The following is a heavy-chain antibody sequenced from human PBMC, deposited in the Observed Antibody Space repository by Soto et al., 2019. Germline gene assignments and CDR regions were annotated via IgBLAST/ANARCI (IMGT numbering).Heavy chain of an antibody. CDR3: ARDLPSIVGATTVFYGMDV. J-gene: IGHJ6*02. D-gene: IGHD1-26*01. CDR1: GFTFSSYA. V-gene: IGHV3-30-3*01. CDR2: ISYDGSNK. Sequence: GGSLRLSXAASGFTFSSYAMHWVRQAPGKGLEWVAVISYDGSNKYYADSVKGRFTISRDNSKNTLYLQMNSLRAEDTAVYYCARDLPSIVGATTVFYGMDVWGQGTTVTVSS.